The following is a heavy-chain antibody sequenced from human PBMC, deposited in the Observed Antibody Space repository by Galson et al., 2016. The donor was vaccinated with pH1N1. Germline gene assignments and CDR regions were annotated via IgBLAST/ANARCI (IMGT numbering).Heavy chain of an antibody. CDR3: TKDSGSDCGGDCRRGAFDF. CDR1: GFTFRDYS. D-gene: IGHD2-21*02. CDR2: ISRNSDNI. V-gene: IGHV3-9*01. J-gene: IGHJ3*01. Sequence: SLRLSCAASGFTFRDYSMHWVRQAPGKGLEWVSGISRNSDNIGYADSVKGRVTISRDNAKNSLYLQMNSLRTEDTALYYCTKDSGSDCGGDCRRGAFDFWGQGTRVTVSS.